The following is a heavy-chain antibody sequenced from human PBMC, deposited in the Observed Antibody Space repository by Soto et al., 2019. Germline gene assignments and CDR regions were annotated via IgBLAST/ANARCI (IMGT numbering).Heavy chain of an antibody. V-gene: IGHV3-30*18. CDR2: ISFAGSKT. J-gene: IGHJ6*02. Sequence: ESGRGVVQRGRSLRLSCEASGFTFSSYGMHWFRQAPGKGLEWVAVISFAGSKTYYADSVKCRFTISRDNSKNTLNLQMNSLRSEEPAVYYCAKDEVRVLVRALDCGGMDVWGQGTTVTVSS. CDR1: GFTFSSYG. CDR3: AKDEVRVLVRALDCGGMDV. D-gene: IGHD2-8*02.